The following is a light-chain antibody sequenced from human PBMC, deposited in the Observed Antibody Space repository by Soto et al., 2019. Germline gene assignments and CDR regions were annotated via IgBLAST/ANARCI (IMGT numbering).Light chain of an antibody. CDR3: CSSTTSTTYV. J-gene: IGLJ1*01. Sequence: QSVLTQPASVSGSPGQSITISCTGTVSDVGGYDSVSWYQQHPGRAPKLIIYGVNNRPSGVSNRFSASKSADTASLTISGLQAEDQANYYCCSSTTSTTYVFGTGTKVTVL. CDR1: VSDVGGYDS. V-gene: IGLV2-14*03. CDR2: GVN.